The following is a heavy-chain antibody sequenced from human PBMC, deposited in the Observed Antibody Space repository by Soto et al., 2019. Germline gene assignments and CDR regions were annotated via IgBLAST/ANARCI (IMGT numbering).Heavy chain of an antibody. CDR3: ARDEYYDSNNWFDT. CDR1: GGSIKNYY. CDR2: IYSTGST. J-gene: IGHJ5*02. D-gene: IGHD3-22*01. Sequence: QVQLQESGPRLVKPSETLSLSCTVSGGSIKNYYWSWIRQPAGKGLEWIGRIYSTGSTNYNASLKSRVIMSVDTSNNQFSLRLRSVTAADTAVYYCARDEYYDSNNWFDTWGQGTLVTVSS. V-gene: IGHV4-4*07.